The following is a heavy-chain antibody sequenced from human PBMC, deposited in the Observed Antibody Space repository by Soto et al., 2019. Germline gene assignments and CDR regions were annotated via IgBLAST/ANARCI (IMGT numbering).Heavy chain of an antibody. CDR1: GGTFSSYA. D-gene: IGHD3-3*01. CDR3: ARVRTTLFGVVSWFDP. CDR2: IIPIFGTA. Sequence: SVKVSCKASGGTFSSYAISWVRQAPGQGLEWMGGIIPIFGTANYAQKFQGRVTITADKSTSTAYMELSSLRSEETAVSYCARVRTTLFGVVSWFDPWGQGTLVTVSS. V-gene: IGHV1-69*06. J-gene: IGHJ5*02.